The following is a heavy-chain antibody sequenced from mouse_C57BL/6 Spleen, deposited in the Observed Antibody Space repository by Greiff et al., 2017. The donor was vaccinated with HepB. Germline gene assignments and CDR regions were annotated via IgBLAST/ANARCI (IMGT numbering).Heavy chain of an antibody. CDR1: GFTFSDYG. Sequence: DVKLQESGGGLVKPGGSLKLSCAASGFTFSDYGMHWVRQAPEKGLEWVAYISSGSSTIYYADTVKGRFTISRDNAKNTLFLQMTSLRSEDTAMYYCARGRLLRYAMDYWGQGTSVTVSS. J-gene: IGHJ4*01. D-gene: IGHD1-1*01. CDR2: ISSGSSTI. CDR3: ARGRLLRYAMDY. V-gene: IGHV5-17*01.